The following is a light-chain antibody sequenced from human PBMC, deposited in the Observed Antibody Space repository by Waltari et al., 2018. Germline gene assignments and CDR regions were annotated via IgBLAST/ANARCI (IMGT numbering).Light chain of an antibody. Sequence: DVQLTQSPSFLSSSVGDRVTITCRASQGISSYLTWYQRKPGKAPKLLIYGVSTVQSAIPSRFSGIGSGTEFTLTISSLQPEDSATYYCQQLGAYPITFGQGTRVETK. V-gene: IGKV1-9*01. J-gene: IGKJ5*01. CDR2: GVS. CDR3: QQLGAYPIT. CDR1: QGISSY.